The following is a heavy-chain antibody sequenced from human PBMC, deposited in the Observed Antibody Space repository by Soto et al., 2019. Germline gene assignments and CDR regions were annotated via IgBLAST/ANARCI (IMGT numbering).Heavy chain of an antibody. Sequence: ESRGGLVQPGGSLRLSCAASGFTFSNYWMSWVRQAPGKGLEWVANIKQDGSEKNYVDSVKGRFTISRDNAKNSLDLQMNSLRAEDTAVYYCASVAIWGQGTPVTVSS. CDR2: IKQDGSEK. V-gene: IGHV3-7*01. D-gene: IGHD5-12*01. CDR1: GFTFSNYW. CDR3: ASVAI. J-gene: IGHJ4*02.